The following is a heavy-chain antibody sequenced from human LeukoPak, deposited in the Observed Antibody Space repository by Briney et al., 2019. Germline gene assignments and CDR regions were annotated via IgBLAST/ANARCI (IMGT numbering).Heavy chain of an antibody. CDR1: GYTFTIYG. CDR2: MNPNSGNT. D-gene: IGHD4-17*01. CDR3: ARGKVDGDYDYYYYGMDV. V-gene: IGHV1-8*02. J-gene: IGHJ6*02. Sequence: ASVKVSCKASGYTFTIYGINWVRQATGQGLEWMGWMNPNSGNTGYAQKFQGRVTMTRNTSISTAYMELSSLRSEDTAVYYCARGKVDGDYDYYYYGMDVWGQGTTVTVSS.